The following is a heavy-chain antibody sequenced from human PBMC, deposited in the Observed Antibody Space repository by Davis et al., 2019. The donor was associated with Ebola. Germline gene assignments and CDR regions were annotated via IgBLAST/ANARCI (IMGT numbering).Heavy chain of an antibody. J-gene: IGHJ4*02. V-gene: IGHV6-1*01. CDR2: TKYKSKWEN. CDR3: ARVSWYRNGSGRFDY. Sequence: HSQTLSLTCAISGDSISNNRAAWNWIRQSPSRGLEWLGRTKYKSKWENDYAVSVKSRTTINPDTSKNQFSLQLSSVTAADTAVYYCARVSWYRNGSGRFDYWGQGTLVPVSS. CDR1: GDSISNNRAA. D-gene: IGHD5-18*01.